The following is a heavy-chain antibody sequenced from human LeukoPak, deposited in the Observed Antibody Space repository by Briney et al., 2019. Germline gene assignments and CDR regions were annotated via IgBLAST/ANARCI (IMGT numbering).Heavy chain of an antibody. Sequence: GKSLRLSCATSGFTFSGYGMHWVRQAPGKGLEWVSYISSSGSTIYYADSVKGRSTISRDNAKDSLYLQMNSLRAEDTAVYYCARDTAGVGSDYWGQGTLVTVSS. D-gene: IGHD2-8*01. V-gene: IGHV3-48*04. CDR3: ARDTAGVGSDY. J-gene: IGHJ4*02. CDR1: GFTFSGYG. CDR2: ISSSGSTI.